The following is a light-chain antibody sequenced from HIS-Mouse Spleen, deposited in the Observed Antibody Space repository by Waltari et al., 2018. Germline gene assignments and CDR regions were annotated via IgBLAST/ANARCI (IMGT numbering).Light chain of an antibody. CDR1: QSVSSY. J-gene: IGKJ1*01. Sequence: EIVLTQSPATLSLSPGERATLSCRASQSVSSYLAWYQQKPGQAPSLLIYDASNRATGIPARFSGSGSGTHLTLTISSLEPEDFAVYYCQQRSNWPKWTFGQGTKVEIK. CDR3: QQRSNWPKWT. V-gene: IGKV3-11*01. CDR2: DAS.